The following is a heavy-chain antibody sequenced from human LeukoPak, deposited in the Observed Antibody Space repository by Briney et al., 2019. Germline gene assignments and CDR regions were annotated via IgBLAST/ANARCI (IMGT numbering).Heavy chain of an antibody. V-gene: IGHV1-18*01. J-gene: IGHJ4*02. CDR1: GYTFTSYG. Sequence: ARVKGSCKASGYTFTSYGIRWVRHAPGEGLERIGWISAYNGNTNYAQKLQGRVTMTTDTSTSTAYMELRSLRSDDTAVYYCARVGYCSSTSCFDYWGQGTLVTVSS. D-gene: IGHD2-2*01. CDR2: ISAYNGNT. CDR3: ARVGYCSSTSCFDY.